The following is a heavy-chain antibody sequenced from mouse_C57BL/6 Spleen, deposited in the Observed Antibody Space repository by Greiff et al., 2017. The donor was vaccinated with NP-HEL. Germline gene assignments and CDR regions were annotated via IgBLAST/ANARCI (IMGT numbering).Heavy chain of an antibody. Sequence: EVKLMESGPELVKPGASVKMSCKASGYTFTDYNMHWVKQSHGKSLEWIGYINPNNGGTSYNQKFKGKATLTVNKSSSTAYMELRSLTSEDSAVYYCAIIYDGYYRDYWGQGTTLTVSS. CDR2: INPNNGGT. CDR3: AIIYDGYYRDY. J-gene: IGHJ2*01. CDR1: GYTFTDYN. D-gene: IGHD2-3*01. V-gene: IGHV1-22*01.